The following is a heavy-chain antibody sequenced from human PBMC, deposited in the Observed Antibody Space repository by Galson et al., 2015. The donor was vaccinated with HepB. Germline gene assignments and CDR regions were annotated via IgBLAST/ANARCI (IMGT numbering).Heavy chain of an antibody. V-gene: IGHV3-23*01. J-gene: IGHJ6*02. D-gene: IGHD1-1*01. CDR1: GFAFNNCA. Sequence: SLRLSCAASGFAFNNCAMNWVRQAPGKGLEWVSSISGSGDNTYYTDSVKGRFTISRDNSKNPLYLQMNSLTIEDTAVYYCTRWVEEAGYYCCFYSMNVWGQTTTVPV. CDR2: ISGSGDNT. CDR3: TRWVEEAGYYCCFYSMNV.